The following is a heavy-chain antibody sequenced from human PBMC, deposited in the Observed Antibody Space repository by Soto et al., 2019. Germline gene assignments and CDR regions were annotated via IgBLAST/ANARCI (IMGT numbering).Heavy chain of an antibody. J-gene: IGHJ4*02. D-gene: IGHD3-22*01. CDR2: INAGNGNT. V-gene: IGHV1-3*01. Sequence: ASVKVSCKASGYTFTSYAMHWVRQAPGQRLEWMGWINAGNGNTKYSQKFQGRVTITRDASASTAYMELSSLRSEDTAVYYCARDPSHYYDSSGPFDYWGQGTLVTVSS. CDR1: GYTFTSYA. CDR3: ARDPSHYYDSSGPFDY.